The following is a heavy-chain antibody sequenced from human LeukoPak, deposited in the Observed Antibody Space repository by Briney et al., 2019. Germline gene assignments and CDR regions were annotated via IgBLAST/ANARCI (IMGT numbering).Heavy chain of an antibody. CDR3: ASDLVTVTQGFDI. V-gene: IGHV4-59*11. J-gene: IGHJ3*02. Sequence: PSETLSLTCAVSGDSFSSHYWTWIRQSPGTGLEWIGYISHIGRTNYNPSLKSRVTISIDTSKNQFSLKLRSVTAADTAVYYCASDLVTVTQGFDIWGQGTLVSVSS. D-gene: IGHD4-17*01. CDR2: ISHIGRT. CDR1: GDSFSSHY.